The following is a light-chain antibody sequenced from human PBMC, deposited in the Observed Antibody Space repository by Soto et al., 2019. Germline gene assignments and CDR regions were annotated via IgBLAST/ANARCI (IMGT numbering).Light chain of an antibody. CDR1: QGISKY. Sequence: DLQMTQSPSTLSASVGDRVTITCRASQGISKYLAWYQQKPGKAPKLLMDQGSSLESGVASRFSGGGCGTKFTVTISSLHPDDFASYYCQQYKILYTFGQGTKLEIK. CDR3: QQYKILYT. V-gene: IGKV1-5*03. CDR2: QGS. J-gene: IGKJ2*01.